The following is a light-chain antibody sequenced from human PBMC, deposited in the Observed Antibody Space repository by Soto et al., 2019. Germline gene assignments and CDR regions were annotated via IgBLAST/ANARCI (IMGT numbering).Light chain of an antibody. CDR2: GAS. Sequence: EIVLTQSPGTLSLSPGERATLSCRASQSVSSSYLAWYQQKPGQAPRLLIYGASSRATGIPDRFRGSGCWTDFTLTISRLEPEDFAVYYCQQYGSSPPITFGQGTRLEIK. V-gene: IGKV3-20*01. CDR3: QQYGSSPPIT. J-gene: IGKJ5*01. CDR1: QSVSSSY.